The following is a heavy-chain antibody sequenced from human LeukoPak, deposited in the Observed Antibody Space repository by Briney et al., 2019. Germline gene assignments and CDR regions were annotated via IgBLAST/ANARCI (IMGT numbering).Heavy chain of an antibody. D-gene: IGHD5-18*01. CDR3: AKAAGRGYNYGDYFDY. J-gene: IGHJ4*02. CDR1: GFTFSSYG. CDR2: ISYDGSNK. Sequence: GGSLRLSCAASGFTFSSYGIHWVRQAPGKGLEWVALISYDGSNKYYADSVKGRFTISRDNSKNTVYLQMNSLRAEDTAVYYCAKAAGRGYNYGDYFDYWGQGTLVTVSS. V-gene: IGHV3-30*18.